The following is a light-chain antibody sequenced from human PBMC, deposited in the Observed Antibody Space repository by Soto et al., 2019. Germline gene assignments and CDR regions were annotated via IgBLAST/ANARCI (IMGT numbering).Light chain of an antibody. V-gene: IGLV2-11*01. CDR1: SSDVGGYNY. Sequence: QSALTQPRSVSGSPGQSVTIPCTGSSSDVGGYNYVSWYQQHPGEAPKVLIYDVNQRPSGVPDRFSGSKSGNTAYLTISGLQAEDEADYYCYSYAGDVTFVFGRGTKVTVL. CDR3: YSYAGDVTFV. J-gene: IGLJ1*01. CDR2: DVN.